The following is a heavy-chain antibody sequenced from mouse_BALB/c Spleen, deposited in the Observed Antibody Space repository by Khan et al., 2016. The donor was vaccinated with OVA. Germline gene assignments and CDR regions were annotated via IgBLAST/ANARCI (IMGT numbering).Heavy chain of an antibody. D-gene: IGHD2-1*01. J-gene: IGHJ1*01. Sequence: VELVESGPAMVAPSQSLSITCTVSGFSLTNYGVHWVRQPPGKGLEWLGLIWAGGRTNNNSALMSRLSISKDNSKSQVFLKMNSLQADDTAIYYCARFFGNYGWYFDVWGAGTTVTVSS. CDR2: IWAGGRT. CDR1: GFSLTNYG. V-gene: IGHV2-9*02. CDR3: ARFFGNYGWYFDV.